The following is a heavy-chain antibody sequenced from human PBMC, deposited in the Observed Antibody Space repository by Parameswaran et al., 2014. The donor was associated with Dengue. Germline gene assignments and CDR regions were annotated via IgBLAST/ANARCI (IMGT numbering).Heavy chain of an antibody. J-gene: IGHJ6*02. D-gene: IGHD1-7*01. CDR2: IYYSGST. Sequence: WIRQPQEGLEWIGSIYYSGSTYYNPSLKSRVTISVDTSKNQFSLKLSSVTAADTAVYYCARLRNWNYGPRSSPDIDPDYYYYYGMDVWGQGTTVTVSS. V-gene: IGHV4-39*01. CDR3: ARLRNWNYGPRSSPDIDPDYYYYYGMDV.